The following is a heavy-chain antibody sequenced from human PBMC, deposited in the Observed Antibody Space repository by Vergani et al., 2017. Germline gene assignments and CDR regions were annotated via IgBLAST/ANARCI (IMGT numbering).Heavy chain of an antibody. CDR2: INHSGST. CDR3: ARGLDWGMDY. D-gene: IGHD3/OR15-3a*01. V-gene: IGHV4-34*01. J-gene: IGHJ4*02. Sequence: QVQLQQWGAGLLKPSETLSLTCAVYGGSFSGYYWSWIRQPPGKGLEWIGEINHSGSTNYNPSLKSRVTISVDTSKNQFSLKLSSVTAADTAVYYCARGLDWGMDYWGQGTLVTGSS. CDR1: GGSFSGYY.